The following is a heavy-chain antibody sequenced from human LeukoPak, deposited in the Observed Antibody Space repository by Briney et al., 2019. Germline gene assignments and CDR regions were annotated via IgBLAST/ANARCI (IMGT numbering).Heavy chain of an antibody. CDR1: GGSFSGYY. V-gene: IGHV4-34*01. J-gene: IGHJ4*02. Sequence: KPSETLSLTCAVYGGSFSGYYWSWIRQPSGKGLEWIGEINHSGSTNYNPSLKSRVAISVDTSKNQFSLKLSSVTAADTAVYYCARYKYYDFWSGYSNFDYWGQGTLVTVSS. D-gene: IGHD3-3*01. CDR3: ARYKYYDFWSGYSNFDY. CDR2: INHSGST.